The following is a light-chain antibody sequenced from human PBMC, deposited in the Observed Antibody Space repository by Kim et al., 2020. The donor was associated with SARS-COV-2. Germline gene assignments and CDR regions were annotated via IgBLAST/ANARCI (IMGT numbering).Light chain of an antibody. CDR3: QQSDNTPFT. Sequence: ASVGDRVTITCRASQSISSYLNWYQQKPGKAPKVLIYAASSLQSGVPSRFSGSGSGTEFTLIISSLQPEDFASYYCQQSDNTPFTFGHGTKVDIK. CDR1: QSISSY. CDR2: AAS. J-gene: IGKJ3*01. V-gene: IGKV1-39*01.